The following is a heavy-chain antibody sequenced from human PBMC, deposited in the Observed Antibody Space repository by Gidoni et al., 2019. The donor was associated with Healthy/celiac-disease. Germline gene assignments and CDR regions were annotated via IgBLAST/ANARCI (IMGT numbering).Heavy chain of an antibody. V-gene: IGHV1-2*04. CDR1: VYTVTGSY. D-gene: IGHD3-22*01. J-gene: IGHJ4*02. CDR2: INPNSGGT. CDR3: ARDLDPPYYDSIGFSLGY. Sequence: VQLVQSGAEGQKPGASVTVCCKDSVYTVTGSYMHWVRQAPGQRLQWIGWINPNSGGTTCAHKFQGWVTMTRDTSISTAYMELSRLRSDDTAVYYCARDLDPPYYDSIGFSLGYWGQGTLVTVSS.